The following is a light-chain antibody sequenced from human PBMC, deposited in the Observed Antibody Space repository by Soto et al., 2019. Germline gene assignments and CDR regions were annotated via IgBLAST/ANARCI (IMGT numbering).Light chain of an antibody. CDR2: EGS. V-gene: IGLV2-23*03. J-gene: IGLJ3*02. Sequence: QSALTQPASVSGSPGQSITISCTGTSGDVGSYNLVSWYQQHPGKAPKVLIYEGSRRPSGVSNRFSGSKSGNTASLTISGLQAEDEADYYCCSYAGSSTFVFGGGTKLTVL. CDR1: SGDVGSYNL. CDR3: CSYAGSSTFV.